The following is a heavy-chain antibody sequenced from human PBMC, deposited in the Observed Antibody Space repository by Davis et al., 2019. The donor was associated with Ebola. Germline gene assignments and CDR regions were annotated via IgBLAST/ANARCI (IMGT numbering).Heavy chain of an antibody. CDR2: INPNDGRT. CDR3: ARGEGAPDF. D-gene: IGHD1-26*01. Sequence: AASVKVSCKASGYTFTNYYMHWVRQAPGQGLEWMGMINPNDGRTIYAQKFQGRVTVTRDTSTTTVFMELTNLRSDDTAVYWCARGEGAPDFWGQGTLVTVSS. CDR1: GYTFTNYY. V-gene: IGHV1-46*01. J-gene: IGHJ4*02.